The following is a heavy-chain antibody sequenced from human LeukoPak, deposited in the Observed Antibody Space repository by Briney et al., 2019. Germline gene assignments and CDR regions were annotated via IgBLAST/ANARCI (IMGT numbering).Heavy chain of an antibody. CDR2: IYYSGST. CDR1: GGSISSGGYY. CDR3: ARDRGRGRGFFDY. D-gene: IGHD3-10*01. Sequence: SETLSLTCSVSGGSISSGGYYWSWIRRHPGKGLEWIGYIYYSGSTYYNPSLKSRVTISVDTSKNQFSLKLSSVTAADTAVYYCARDRGRGRGFFDYWGQGTLVTVSS. V-gene: IGHV4-31*03. J-gene: IGHJ4*02.